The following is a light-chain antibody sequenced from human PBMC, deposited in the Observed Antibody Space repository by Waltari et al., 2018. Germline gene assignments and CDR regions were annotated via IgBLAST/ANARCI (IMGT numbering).Light chain of an antibody. Sequence: EIVLTQSPGTLSLSPGERGTLSCRASQSVSRFLAWYQQKPGQAPRLLIYDASTRATGIPDRFSGSGSGTDFSLTISRLEPEDFAVYYCQKYGTLPATFGQGTKVEIK. J-gene: IGKJ1*01. V-gene: IGKV3-20*01. CDR3: QKYGTLPAT. CDR1: QSVSRF. CDR2: DAS.